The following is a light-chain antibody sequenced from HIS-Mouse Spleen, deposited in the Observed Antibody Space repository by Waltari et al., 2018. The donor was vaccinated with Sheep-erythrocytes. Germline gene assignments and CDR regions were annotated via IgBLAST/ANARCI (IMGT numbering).Light chain of an antibody. J-gene: IGKJ3*01. CDR3: QQSYSTPQFT. CDR2: AAS. V-gene: IGKV1-39*01. CDR1: QSIRSY. Sequence: DVQMTQSPSSLSASVGDRVTITCRASQSIRSYLNWDQQKPGKAPKLLIYAASSLQSGVPSRFSGSGSGTDFTLTISSLQPEDFATYYCQQSYSTPQFTFGPGTKVDIK.